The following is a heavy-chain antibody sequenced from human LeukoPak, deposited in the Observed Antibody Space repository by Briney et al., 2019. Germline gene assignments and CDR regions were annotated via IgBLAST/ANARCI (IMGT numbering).Heavy chain of an antibody. CDR3: ARGYSSSWSDWFDP. CDR1: GGSFSGYY. Sequence: SETLSLTCAVYGGSFSGYYWSWIRQPPGKRLEWIGEINHSGSTNYNPSLKSRVTISVDTSKNQFSLKLSSVTAADTAVYYCARGYSSSWSDWFDPWGQGTLVTVSS. D-gene: IGHD6-13*01. V-gene: IGHV4-34*01. J-gene: IGHJ5*02. CDR2: INHSGST.